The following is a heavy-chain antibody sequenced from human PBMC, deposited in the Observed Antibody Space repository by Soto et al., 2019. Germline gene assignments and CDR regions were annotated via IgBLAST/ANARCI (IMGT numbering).Heavy chain of an antibody. CDR1: GGTFSSYA. V-gene: IGHV1-69*13. D-gene: IGHD2-8*01. CDR3: ESTQDLVLMVYGVGGGMDV. Sequence: SVKVSCKASGGTFSSYAISWVRQAPGQGLEWMGGIIPIFGTANYAQKFQGRVTITADESTSTAYMELSSLRSEDTAMYYCESTQDLVLMVYGVGGGMDVWGQGTTVTVSS. CDR2: IIPIFGTA. J-gene: IGHJ6*02.